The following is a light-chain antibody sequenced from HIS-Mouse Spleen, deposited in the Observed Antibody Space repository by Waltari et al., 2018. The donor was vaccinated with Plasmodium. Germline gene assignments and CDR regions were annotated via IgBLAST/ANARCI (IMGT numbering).Light chain of an antibody. CDR1: ALPKKY. V-gene: IGLV3-10*01. J-gene: IGLJ3*02. CDR2: EDS. Sequence: SYELTQPPSVSVSPGQTARITCSGDALPKKYAYWYQQKSGQAPVLGIYEDSKRPSGIPGRFSGSSSGTMATLTISGAQVEDEAYYYCYSTDSSGNHRVFGGGTKLTVL. CDR3: YSTDSSGNHRV.